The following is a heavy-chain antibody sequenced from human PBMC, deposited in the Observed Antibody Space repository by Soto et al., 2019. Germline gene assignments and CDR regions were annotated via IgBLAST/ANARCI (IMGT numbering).Heavy chain of an antibody. CDR2: IKQDGSEK. D-gene: IGHD6-13*01. J-gene: IGHJ4*02. Sequence: GGSLRLSCAASGFTFSSYWMSWVRQAPGKGLEWVANIKQDGSEKDYVDSVNGRFTITRDNAKNSLYLQMNSLRAEDTAVYYGARDSGRGIAAADYDYWGQGTLVTVSS. CDR3: ARDSGRGIAAADYDY. CDR1: GFTFSSYW. V-gene: IGHV3-7*01.